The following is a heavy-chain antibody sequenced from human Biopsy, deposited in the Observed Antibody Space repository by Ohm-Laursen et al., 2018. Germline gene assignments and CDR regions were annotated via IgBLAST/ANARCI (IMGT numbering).Heavy chain of an antibody. CDR2: INPNSGGT. J-gene: IGHJ2*01. Sequence: ASVKVSCKASGYTFTDSYMHWVRQAPGQGLEWMGWINPNSGGTNYAQKFQGRVTMTRDTSMSTAYMELNRLRSDDTAVYYCARGWLNYWYFDLWGRGTLVTVSS. D-gene: IGHD3-16*01. V-gene: IGHV1-2*02. CDR1: GYTFTDSY. CDR3: ARGWLNYWYFDL.